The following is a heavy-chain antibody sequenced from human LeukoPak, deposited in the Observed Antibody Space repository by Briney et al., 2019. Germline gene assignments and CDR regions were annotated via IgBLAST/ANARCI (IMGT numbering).Heavy chain of an antibody. CDR1: GFTFSSYA. CDR3: AGRVVPAKSPSYYYYYMDV. D-gene: IGHD2-2*01. V-gene: IGHV3-23*01. J-gene: IGHJ6*03. Sequence: GGSLRLSCAASGFTFSSYAMSWVRQAPGKGLEWVSAISGSGGSTYYADSVKGRFTISRDNSKNTLYLQMNSLRAEDTAVYYCAGRVVPAKSPSYYYYYMDVWGKGTTVTVSS. CDR2: ISGSGGST.